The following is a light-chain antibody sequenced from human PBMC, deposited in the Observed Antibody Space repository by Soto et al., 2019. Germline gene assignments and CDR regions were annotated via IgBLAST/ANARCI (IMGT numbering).Light chain of an antibody. V-gene: IGKV3-15*01. Sequence: EIVMTQSPATLSVSPGERATLSCRASQSVSSNLAWYQQKPGQAPRLLIYGASTRATDIPTRFSGSGSGTEFTLTISRLLSEDFAVYYCQQYNNWPPLFGQGTKLEIK. CDR2: GAS. J-gene: IGKJ2*01. CDR3: QQYNNWPPL. CDR1: QSVSSN.